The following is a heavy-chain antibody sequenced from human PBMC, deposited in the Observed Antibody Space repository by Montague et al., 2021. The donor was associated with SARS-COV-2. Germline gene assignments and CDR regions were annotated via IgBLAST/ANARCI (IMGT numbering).Heavy chain of an antibody. CDR3: ARESGYSSGWRYYYVMDV. CDR2: LYTSGST. D-gene: IGHD6-19*01. Sequence: SETLSPTCTVSGGSISNYYWTWIRQPAGKGLEWIGRLYTSGSTTXNPSRKSRVTMSVDTSKNQFSLNVTSVTAADTAIYYCARESGYSSGWRYYYVMDVWGQGTTVTVS. J-gene: IGHJ6*02. CDR1: GGSISNYY. V-gene: IGHV4-4*07.